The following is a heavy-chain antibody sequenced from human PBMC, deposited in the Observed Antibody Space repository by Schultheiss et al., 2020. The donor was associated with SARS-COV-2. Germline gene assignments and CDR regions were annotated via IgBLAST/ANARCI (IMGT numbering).Heavy chain of an antibody. CDR1: GYTFTSYG. V-gene: IGHV1-2*04. D-gene: IGHD3-3*01. J-gene: IGHJ4*02. CDR2: INPNSGGT. CDR3: ARVRRFLEWSEGGVFDY. Sequence: ASVKVSCKASGYTFTSYGISWVRQAPGQGLEWMGWINPNSGGTNYAQKFQGWVTMTRDTSISTAYMELSRLRSDDTAVYYCARVRRFLEWSEGGVFDYWGQGTLVTVSS.